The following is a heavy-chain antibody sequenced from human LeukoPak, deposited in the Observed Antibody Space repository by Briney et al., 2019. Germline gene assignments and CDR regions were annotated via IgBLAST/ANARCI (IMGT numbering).Heavy chain of an antibody. V-gene: IGHV4-61*02. CDR2: IYTSGST. D-gene: IGHD3-22*01. CDR1: GGSISSGSYY. Sequence: SQTLSLTCTVSGGSISSGSYYWSWLRQPAGTGLEWIGRIYTSGSTNYNPSLKSRVTISVNTSKNQFSLKLSSVTAADTAVYYCAREGHDYYDSSGYYGRNWFDPWGQGTLVTVSS. CDR3: AREGHDYYDSSGYYGRNWFDP. J-gene: IGHJ5*02.